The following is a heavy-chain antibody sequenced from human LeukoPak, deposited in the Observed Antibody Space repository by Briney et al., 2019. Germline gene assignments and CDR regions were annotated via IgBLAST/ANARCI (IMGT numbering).Heavy chain of an antibody. CDR2: IKQDGSEN. V-gene: IGHV3-7*03. Sequence: GGSLRLSCAASGFTFSGRWMSWVRQAPGKGPEWVANIKQDGSENHYVDSVKGRFTISRDNAKNSLYLQMNSLRVEDTAVYYCALYTYGYSFDYWGQGALAIVSS. CDR3: ALYTYGYSFDY. CDR1: GFTFSGRW. D-gene: IGHD3-10*01. J-gene: IGHJ4*02.